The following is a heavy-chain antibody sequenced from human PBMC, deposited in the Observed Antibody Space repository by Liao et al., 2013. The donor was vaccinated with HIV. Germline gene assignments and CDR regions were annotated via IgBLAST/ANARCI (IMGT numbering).Heavy chain of an antibody. CDR2: INYSGST. D-gene: IGHD6-19*01. V-gene: IGHV4-34*02. CDR1: GGSFSGYF. J-gene: IGHJ4*02. Sequence: QVQLQQWGAGLLKPSETLSLTCVVDGGSFSGYFWNWIRQPPGEGLEWIGEINYSGSTNYNPSVKSRVTMSVDTSKKQLSLKLQSVTAADTAVYYCARVRAGSSSYFDYWGQGTPVTVSS. CDR3: ARVRAGSSSYFDY.